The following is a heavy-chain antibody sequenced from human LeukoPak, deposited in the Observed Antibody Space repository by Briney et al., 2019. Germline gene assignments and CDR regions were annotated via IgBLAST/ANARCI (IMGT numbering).Heavy chain of an antibody. D-gene: IGHD6-19*01. J-gene: IGHJ4*02. Sequence: SETLSLTCTVSGGSISDRTYYWTWIRQPAGQGLKWVGRIFTSGSTNYKPSLKSRVTMAIDTSKNQFSLKLTSVTAADTAVYYCARRYSSGWYSDYWGQGTLVTVSS. V-gene: IGHV4-61*02. CDR3: ARRYSSGWYSDY. CDR2: IFTSGST. CDR1: GGSISDRTYY.